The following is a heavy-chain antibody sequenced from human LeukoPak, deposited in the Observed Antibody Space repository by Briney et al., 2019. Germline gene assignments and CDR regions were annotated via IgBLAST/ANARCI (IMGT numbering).Heavy chain of an antibody. CDR1: GGPFSGYY. CDR3: ARQNYGAAPLRY. V-gene: IGHV4-34*01. D-gene: IGHD4/OR15-4a*01. J-gene: IGHJ4*02. Sequence: SETLSLTCAVYGGPFSGYYWSWIRQPPGKGLEWIGEINHSGRTNYNPSLKSRVTISVDTSKNQFSLKLSSVTAADTAVYYCARQNYGAAPLRYWGQGTLVTVSS. CDR2: INHSGRT.